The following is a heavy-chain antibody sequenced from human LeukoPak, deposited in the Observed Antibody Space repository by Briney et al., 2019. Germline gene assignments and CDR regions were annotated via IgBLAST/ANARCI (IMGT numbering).Heavy chain of an antibody. J-gene: IGHJ4*02. V-gene: IGHV3-23*01. CDR3: AKDRRRYYYDSSGSNFDY. Sequence: GGSLRLSCAASGFTFSSYAMNWVRQAPGKGLEWVSGISGSGGSTYYADSVKGRFTISRDNSKNMLYLQMNSLRAEDTAVYYCAKDRRRYYYDSSGSNFDYWGQGTLVTVSS. D-gene: IGHD3-22*01. CDR2: ISGSGGST. CDR1: GFTFSSYA.